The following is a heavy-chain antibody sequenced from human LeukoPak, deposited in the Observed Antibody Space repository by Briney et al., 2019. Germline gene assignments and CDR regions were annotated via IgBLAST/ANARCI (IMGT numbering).Heavy chain of an antibody. J-gene: IGHJ4*02. CDR3: ARGFGYCSGGTCYGPFDY. V-gene: IGHV4-30-2*01. CDR1: GGSVSSGSYY. D-gene: IGHD2-15*01. CDR2: IYHSEST. Sequence: SETLSLTCTVSGGSVSSGSYYWSWIRQPPGKGLEWTGYIYHSESTYYNPSLKSRVTISVDGSKNQFSLKLTSVTAADTAVYYCARGFGYCSGGTCYGPFDYWGQGTLVTVSS.